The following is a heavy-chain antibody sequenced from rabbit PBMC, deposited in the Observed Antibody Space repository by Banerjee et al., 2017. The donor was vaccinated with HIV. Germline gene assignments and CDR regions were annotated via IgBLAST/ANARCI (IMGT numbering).Heavy chain of an antibody. J-gene: IGHJ4*01. V-gene: IGHV1S45*01. Sequence: QEQLEESGGDLVKPGASLTLTCTASGFSFSNKYVMCWVRQAPGKGLEWIACINTGSGGAYYANWAKGRFTISKTSSTTVTLQMTSLTAADMATYFCASGYSDVYFNLWGPGTLVTVS. CDR1: GFSFSNKYV. CDR2: INTGSGGA. CDR3: ASGYSDVYFNL. D-gene: IGHD1-1*01.